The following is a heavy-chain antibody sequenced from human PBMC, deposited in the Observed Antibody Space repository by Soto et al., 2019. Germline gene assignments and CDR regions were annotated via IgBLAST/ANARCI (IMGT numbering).Heavy chain of an antibody. CDR2: IIPILGIA. D-gene: IGHD5-18*01. CDR3: ASNTAMVFPDYYYGMDV. J-gene: IGHJ6*02. Sequence: SVKVSCKASGGTFSSYTISWVRQAPGQGLEWMGRIIPILGIANYAQKFQGRVTITADKSTSTAYMELSSLRSEDTAVYYCASNTAMVFPDYYYGMDVWGQGTTVTVSS. V-gene: IGHV1-69*02. CDR1: GGTFSSYT.